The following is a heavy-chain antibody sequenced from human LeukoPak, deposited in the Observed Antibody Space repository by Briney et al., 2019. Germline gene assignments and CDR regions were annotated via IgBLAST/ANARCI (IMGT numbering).Heavy chain of an antibody. Sequence: PGGSLRPSCAASGFTFSGSAMHWVRQASGKGLEWVGRIRSKANSYATAYAASVKGRFTISRDDSKNTAYLQMNSLKTEDTAVYYCTTAGFHPMYYYGSGYYLDPHQRNMDVWGKGTTVTVSS. CDR1: GFTFSGSA. CDR2: IRSKANSYAT. J-gene: IGHJ6*03. CDR3: TTAGFHPMYYYGSGYYLDPHQRNMDV. D-gene: IGHD3-10*01. V-gene: IGHV3-73*01.